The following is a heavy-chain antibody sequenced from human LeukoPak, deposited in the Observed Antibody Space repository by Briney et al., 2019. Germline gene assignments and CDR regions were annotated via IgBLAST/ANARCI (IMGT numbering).Heavy chain of an antibody. CDR3: VRMGSGGY. J-gene: IGHJ4*02. CDR2: MYYSGST. Sequence: SETLSLTCTVSGGSITSPYWSWIRQPPGKGLEWIAYMYYSGSTSYNPSLKSRVTISLDTSKNQFSLKLSSVTAADTAVYYCVRMGSGGYWGQGTLVTVS. CDR1: GGSITSPY. D-gene: IGHD3-16*01. V-gene: IGHV4-59*11.